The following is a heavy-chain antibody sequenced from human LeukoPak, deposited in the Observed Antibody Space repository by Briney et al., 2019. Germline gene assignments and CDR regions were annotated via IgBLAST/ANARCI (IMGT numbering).Heavy chain of an antibody. CDR3: AKEGSYYYDSSGYYYD. CDR1: GFTFSSYA. J-gene: IGHJ4*02. D-gene: IGHD3-22*01. CDR2: ISGSGGST. V-gene: IGHV3-23*01. Sequence: GRSLRLSCAASGFTFSSYAMSWVRQAPGKGLEWVSAISGSGGSTYYADSVKGRFTISRDNSKNTLYLQMNSLRAEDTAVYYCAKEGSYYYDSSGYYYDWGQGTLVTVSS.